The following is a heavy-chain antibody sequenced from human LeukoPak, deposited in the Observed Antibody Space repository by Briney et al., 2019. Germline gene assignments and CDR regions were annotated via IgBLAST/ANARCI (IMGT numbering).Heavy chain of an antibody. J-gene: IGHJ4*02. CDR3: ARSIPAGNRR. D-gene: IGHD2-2*01. CDR1: GLTFSDYY. Sequence: PGGSLRLSCAAPGLTFSDYYMSSIRQAPGKGLEWVSYISSNGSTITYAESVRDRFNIPRDNARNPRYLQTNSLRHEHTAVYYCARSIPAGNRRWGQGTLVSVCS. CDR2: ISSNGSTI. V-gene: IGHV3-11*01.